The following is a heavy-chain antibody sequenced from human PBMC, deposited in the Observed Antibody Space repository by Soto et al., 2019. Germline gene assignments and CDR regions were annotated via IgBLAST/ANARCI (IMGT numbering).Heavy chain of an antibody. CDR2: IVVGSGNT. CDR3: AADDRYYDILTGYSRRRNYYYGMDV. J-gene: IGHJ6*02. CDR1: GCTFTSSA. V-gene: IGHV1-58*01. D-gene: IGHD3-9*01. Sequence: SVKVSCKASGCTFTSSAVQWVRQARGQRLAWIGWIVVGSGNTNYAQKFQERVTITRDMSTSTAYMELSSLRSEDTAVYYCAADDRYYDILTGYSRRRNYYYGMDVWGQGTTVTVSS.